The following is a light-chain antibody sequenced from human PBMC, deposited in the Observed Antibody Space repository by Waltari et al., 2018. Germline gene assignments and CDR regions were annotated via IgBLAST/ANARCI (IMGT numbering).Light chain of an antibody. V-gene: IGKV3-11*01. Sequence: IVLTQSPATLSLSPGERATLCCRASQTVSTYLAWVQQKPGQAPRLLIYDASNRAPGIPARCSGSGSGTDLSLTISSLEPEDFAVYYCLQRSLWPWTFGQGTKVAVK. CDR2: DAS. J-gene: IGKJ1*01. CDR3: LQRSLWPWT. CDR1: QTVSTY.